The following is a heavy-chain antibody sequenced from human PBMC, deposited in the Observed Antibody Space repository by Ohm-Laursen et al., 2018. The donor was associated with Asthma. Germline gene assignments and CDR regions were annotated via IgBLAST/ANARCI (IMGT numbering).Heavy chain of an antibody. CDR1: GFTFSDYF. Sequence: GSLRLSCAASGFTFSDYFMHWVRQGPGQGLVWISHIFPDGRHTNYADSVKGRFTISRDNAKNTLYLQMNSLRAEDTAVYYCATSYYDFWSGYGWGQGTLVTVSS. CDR2: IFPDGRHT. CDR3: ATSYYDFWSGYG. V-gene: IGHV3-74*01. D-gene: IGHD3-3*01. J-gene: IGHJ4*02.